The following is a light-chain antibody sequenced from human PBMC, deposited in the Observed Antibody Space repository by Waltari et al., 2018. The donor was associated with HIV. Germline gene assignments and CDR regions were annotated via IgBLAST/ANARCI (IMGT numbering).Light chain of an antibody. CDR3: SSHAGSKVV. V-gene: IGLV2-8*01. Sequence: QSALTQPPSASGSPGQSVTLSCTGTSSDVGGYNYVSWHQQHPGKAPKLMIYDVINRPSGVPDRFAGPKSGNTASLTVSGLQPEDEADYYCSSHAGSKVVFGGGTRLTVL. CDR2: DVI. J-gene: IGLJ2*01. CDR1: SSDVGGYNY.